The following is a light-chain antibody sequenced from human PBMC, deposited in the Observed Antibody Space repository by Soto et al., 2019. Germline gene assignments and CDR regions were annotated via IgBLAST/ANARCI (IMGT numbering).Light chain of an antibody. CDR2: AAT. CDR3: QEVKGFPQNT. V-gene: IGKV1-12*01. Sequence: DIQMTQSPSSVSASVGDRFTITCRASQGIDRWLAWYQQRPGQAPKLLIYAATNLQSGVPPRFSGSGSGTDFTLTISSLLPEDVATYYCQEVKGFPQNTFGPGTRLEIK. CDR1: QGIDRW. J-gene: IGKJ5*01.